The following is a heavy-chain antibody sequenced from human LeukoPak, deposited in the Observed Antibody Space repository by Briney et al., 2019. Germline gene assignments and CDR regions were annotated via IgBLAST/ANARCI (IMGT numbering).Heavy chain of an antibody. D-gene: IGHD5-18*01. CDR1: GGSISSSSSY. CDR2: TYNSWRS. J-gene: IGHJ4*02. Sequence: SETLSLTCTVSGGSISSSSSYWGWIRQPPGKGLERIGTTYNSWRSYYNPSLKSRVTISGDTSKNQFSLKVTSVTAADAAVYYCARFSGYTYGYDYWGQGTLVTVSS. CDR3: ARFSGYTYGYDY. V-gene: IGHV4-39*01.